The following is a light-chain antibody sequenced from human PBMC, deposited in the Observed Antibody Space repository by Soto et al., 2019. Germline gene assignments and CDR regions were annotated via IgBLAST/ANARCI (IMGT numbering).Light chain of an antibody. J-gene: IGLJ1*01. CDR2: DVA. CDR1: SSDVGGSNF. CDR3: VSCSSSTSYV. Sequence: QSVLTQPASVSDSPGQSITISCTETSSDVGGSNFVSWYQQHPGKPPKLIIYDVANRPSGVSNRFSGSKSGSTASLIISRLQTEDEADYYCVSCSSSTSYVFGTGTKSPS. V-gene: IGLV2-14*03.